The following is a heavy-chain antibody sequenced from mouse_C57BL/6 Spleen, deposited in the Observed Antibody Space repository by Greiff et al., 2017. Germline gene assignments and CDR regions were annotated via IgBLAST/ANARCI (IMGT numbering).Heavy chain of an antibody. Sequence: VQLQQPGAELVRPGSSVKLSCKASGYTFTSYWMAWVKQRPGQGLEWIGNIYPSDSETHYNQKFKDKATLTVDKSSSTAYMQLSSLTSEDSAVYYCARIYYDYDGPFAYWGQGTLVTVSA. D-gene: IGHD2-4*01. CDR1: GYTFTSYW. CDR3: ARIYYDYDGPFAY. J-gene: IGHJ3*01. V-gene: IGHV1-61*01. CDR2: IYPSDSET.